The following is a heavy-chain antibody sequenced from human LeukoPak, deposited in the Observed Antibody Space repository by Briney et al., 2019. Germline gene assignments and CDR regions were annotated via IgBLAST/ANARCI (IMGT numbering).Heavy chain of an antibody. CDR2: IYYSGST. CDR3: ARRGYDILTGYSYNWFDP. V-gene: IGHV4-59*01. D-gene: IGHD3-9*01. J-gene: IGHJ5*02. CDR1: GGSISSYY. Sequence: SETLSLTCTVSGGSISSYYWSWLRQPPGKGLEWIGYIYYSGSTNYNPSLKSRVTISVDTSKNQFSLKLSSVTAADTAVYYCARRGYDILTGYSYNWFDPWGQGTLVTVSS.